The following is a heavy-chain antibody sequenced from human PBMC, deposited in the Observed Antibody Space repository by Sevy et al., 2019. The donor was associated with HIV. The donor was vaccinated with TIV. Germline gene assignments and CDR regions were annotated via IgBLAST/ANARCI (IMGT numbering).Heavy chain of an antibody. D-gene: IGHD4-17*01. J-gene: IGHJ4*02. CDR3: AKLGGNYGDYDDY. V-gene: IGHV3-43*01. CDR1: GFTFGDYT. CDR2: ISWDGGST. Sequence: GALRLSCAASGFTFGDYTMHWVRQPPGEGLEWVCLISWDGGSTYYAESVKGRFTISSDNSKNSLFLQMNSLRSEDTAFYYCAKLGGNYGDYDDYWGRGTLVTVSS.